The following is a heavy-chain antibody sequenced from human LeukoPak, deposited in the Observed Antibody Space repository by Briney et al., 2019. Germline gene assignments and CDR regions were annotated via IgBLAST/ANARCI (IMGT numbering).Heavy chain of an antibody. CDR2: MNPDGSTI. V-gene: IGHV3-74*01. J-gene: IGHJ5*02. Sequence: PGGSLRLSCAASGFIFSNYWMHWARQAPGEELVCVSRMNPDGSTIKYADYVKGRFTISRDNAKNTLYLQMNSLTTEDTAVYYCATAGKYRFDNWGQGILVTVSS. D-gene: IGHD6-19*01. CDR3: ATAGKYRFDN. CDR1: GFIFSNYW.